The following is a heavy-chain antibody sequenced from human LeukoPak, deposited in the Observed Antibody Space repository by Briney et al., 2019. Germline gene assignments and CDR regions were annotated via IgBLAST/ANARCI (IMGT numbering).Heavy chain of an antibody. CDR3: ARDFGVVIGAFDI. V-gene: IGHV3-21*01. Sequence: PGGSLRLSCAASGFTFSSYSMNWVRQAPGKGLEWVSSISSSSSYIYYADSVKGRFTISRDNAKNSLYLQMNSLRAEDTAVYYCARDFGVVIGAFDIWGQGTVVTVSS. J-gene: IGHJ3*02. CDR2: ISSSSSYI. CDR1: GFTFSSYS. D-gene: IGHD3-3*01.